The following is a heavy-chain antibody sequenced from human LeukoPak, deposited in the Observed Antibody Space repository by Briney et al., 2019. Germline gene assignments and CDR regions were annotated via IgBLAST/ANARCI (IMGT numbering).Heavy chain of an antibody. CDR3: AREAAGTRAVDY. D-gene: IGHD6-13*01. Sequence: QPSETLSLTCTVSGGSISCYYWSWIRQPPGKGLEWIGYIYYSGSTNYNPSLKSRVTISVDTSKNQFSLKLSSVTAADTAVYYCAREAAGTRAVDYWGQGTLVTVSS. J-gene: IGHJ4*02. CDR2: IYYSGST. CDR1: GGSISCYY. V-gene: IGHV4-59*01.